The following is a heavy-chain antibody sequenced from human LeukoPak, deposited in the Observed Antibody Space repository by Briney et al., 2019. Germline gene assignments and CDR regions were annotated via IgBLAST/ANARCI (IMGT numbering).Heavy chain of an antibody. D-gene: IGHD3-22*01. V-gene: IGHV3-30-3*01. CDR3: ARDDGGYYYGFDY. CDR1: GFTFSSYA. CDR2: ISYDGSNK. J-gene: IGHJ4*02. Sequence: GGSLRLSCAASGFTFSSYAMHWVRQAPGKGLEWVAVISYDGSNKYYADSVKGRFTISRDNSKNTLYLQMNSLRAEDTAVYYCARDDGGYYYGFDYWGQGTLVTVSS.